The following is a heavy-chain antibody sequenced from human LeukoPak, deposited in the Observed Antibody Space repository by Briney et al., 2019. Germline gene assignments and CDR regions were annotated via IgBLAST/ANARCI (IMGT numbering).Heavy chain of an antibody. D-gene: IGHD3-10*01. V-gene: IGHV3-21*01. CDR3: ARNTWFGEGIDAFDI. J-gene: IGHJ3*02. CDR2: ISSRSSYI. CDR1: GFTFSSYT. Sequence: GGSLRLSCAASGFTFSSYTMKWARQAPGKGLEWVSSISSRSSYIYYADSVKGRFTISRDNAESSLYLQMNSLRAEDTAVYYCARNTWFGEGIDAFDIWGQGTMVTVSS.